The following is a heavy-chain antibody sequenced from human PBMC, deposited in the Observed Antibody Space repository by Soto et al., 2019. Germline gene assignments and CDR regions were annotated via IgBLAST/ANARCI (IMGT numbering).Heavy chain of an antibody. D-gene: IGHD4-17*01. CDR3: TTDLATVTTWYFDL. Sequence: EVQLVESGGGLVKPGGSLRLSCAASGFTFSNAWMSWVRQAPGKGLEWVGRIKSKTDSGTTDYAAPVKGRFTISRDDSKNTLYLQMNSLKTEDTAVYYCTTDLATVTTWYFDLWGRGTLVTVSS. V-gene: IGHV3-15*01. CDR1: GFTFSNAW. CDR2: IKSKTDSGTT. J-gene: IGHJ2*01.